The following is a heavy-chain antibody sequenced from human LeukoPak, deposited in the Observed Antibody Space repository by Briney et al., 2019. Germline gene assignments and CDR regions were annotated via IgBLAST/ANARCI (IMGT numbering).Heavy chain of an antibody. V-gene: IGHV1-8*01. Sequence: GASVKVSCKASGYTFTSYDINWVRQATGQGLEWMGWMNPNSGNTGFAQRFQGRVTLTRNTSISIPSMELSSLKSEDTAVYYCARGVRDSSGREYFHHWGQGTLVTVSS. J-gene: IGHJ1*01. CDR2: MNPNSGNT. CDR1: GYTFTSYD. D-gene: IGHD3-22*01. CDR3: ARGVRDSSGREYFHH.